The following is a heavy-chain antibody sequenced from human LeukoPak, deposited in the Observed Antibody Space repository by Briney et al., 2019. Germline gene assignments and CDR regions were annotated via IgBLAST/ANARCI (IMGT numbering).Heavy chain of an antibody. CDR1: GGTFSSYD. D-gene: IGHD6-19*01. Sequence: GASVKVSCKASGGTFSSYDISWVRQAPGQGLEWMGGIIPIFGTANYAQKFQGRVTITADESTSTAYMELSSLRSEDTAVYYCARDPSSGWPYFDYWAREPWSPSPQ. CDR2: IIPIFGTA. CDR3: ARDPSSGWPYFDY. V-gene: IGHV1-69*13. J-gene: IGHJ4*02.